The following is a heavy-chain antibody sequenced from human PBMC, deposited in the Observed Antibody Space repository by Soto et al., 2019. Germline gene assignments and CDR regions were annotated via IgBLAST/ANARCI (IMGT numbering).Heavy chain of an antibody. CDR3: ARASTGLTFDY. D-gene: IGHD3-9*01. CDR2: IYYSGST. Sequence: SETLSLTCTVSGGTVSSASYYWSWIRQPPGKGLEWIGYIYYSGSTNYNPSLKSRVTISVDTSKNQFSLKLSSVTAADTAVYYCARASTGLTFDYWGQGTLVTVSS. J-gene: IGHJ4*02. V-gene: IGHV4-61*01. CDR1: GGTVSSASYY.